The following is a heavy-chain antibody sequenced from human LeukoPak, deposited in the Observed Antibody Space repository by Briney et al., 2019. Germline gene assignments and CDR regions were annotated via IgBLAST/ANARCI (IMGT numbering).Heavy chain of an antibody. D-gene: IGHD3-3*01. CDR3: ARDLGFWSGPDY. CDR2: IYYSGST. J-gene: IGHJ4*02. V-gene: IGHV4-59*01. CDR1: GGSISSYY. Sequence: ASETLSLTCTVSGGSISSYYWSWIRQPPGKGLEWIGYIYYSGSTNYNPSLKSRVTISVDTSKNQFSLKLSSVTAADTAVYYCARDLGFWSGPDYWGQGTLVTVSS.